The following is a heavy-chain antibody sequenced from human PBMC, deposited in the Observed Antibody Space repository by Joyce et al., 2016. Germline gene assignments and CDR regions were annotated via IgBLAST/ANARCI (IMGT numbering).Heavy chain of an antibody. V-gene: IGHV3-74*01. CDR2: IKSDGSIT. D-gene: IGHD7-27*01. CDR1: GFAFSSYW. J-gene: IGHJ4*02. CDR3: GRDYWGTADY. Sequence: VQLVESGGALVQPGGSLRLSCAASGFAFSSYWMHWVRQAPGKGLEWVSRIKSDGSITHYADSVKGRFTISRDNAKNTLFLQMNSLRVEDTALYYCGRDYWGTADYWGQGTLVTVSS.